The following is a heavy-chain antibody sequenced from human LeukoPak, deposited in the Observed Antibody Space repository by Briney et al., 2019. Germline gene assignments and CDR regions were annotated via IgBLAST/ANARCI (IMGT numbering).Heavy chain of an antibody. J-gene: IGHJ5*02. CDR1: GYTFTSYY. V-gene: IGHV1-46*01. Sequence: ASVKVSCKASGYTFTSYYMHWVRQAPGQGLEWMGIINPSGGSISYAQKFQGRVTMTRDMSTSTVYMELSSLRSEDTAVYYCARVRYCSSTSCPKMKALDPWGQGTLVTVSS. CDR2: INPSGGSI. D-gene: IGHD2-2*01. CDR3: ARVRYCSSTSCPKMKALDP.